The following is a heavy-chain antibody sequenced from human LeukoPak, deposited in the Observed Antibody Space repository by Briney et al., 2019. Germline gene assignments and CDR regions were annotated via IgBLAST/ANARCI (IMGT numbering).Heavy chain of an antibody. Sequence: PGGSLRLSCAASGFTFNSYWMHWVRQAPGKGLVWVSRINSDGSRTIYADSVKGRFTISRDNAKNSLYLQMNSLRAEDTAVYYCASGGQATFDYWGQGTLVTVSS. D-gene: IGHD1-26*01. CDR3: ASGGQATFDY. CDR1: GFTFNSYW. V-gene: IGHV3-74*01. CDR2: INSDGSRT. J-gene: IGHJ4*02.